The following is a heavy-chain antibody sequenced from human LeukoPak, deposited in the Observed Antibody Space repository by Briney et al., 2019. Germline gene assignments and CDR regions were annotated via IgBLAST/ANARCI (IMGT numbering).Heavy chain of an antibody. J-gene: IGHJ6*02. CDR2: ISGSSSTI. D-gene: IGHD4-17*01. Sequence: GGSLRLSCAVSGITFSSYTMSWVRQAPGKGLEWVSYISGSSSTIYYADSVKGRFTISRDNAKNSLYLQMNSLRAEDTAVYYCARDRGYGDHYYYYAMDVWGQGTTVTVSS. CDR1: GITFSSYT. CDR3: ARDRGYGDHYYYYAMDV. V-gene: IGHV3-48*01.